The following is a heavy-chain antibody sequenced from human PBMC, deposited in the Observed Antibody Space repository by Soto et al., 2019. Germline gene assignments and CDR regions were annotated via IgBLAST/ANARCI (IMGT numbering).Heavy chain of an antibody. CDR3: ARSKGSYRYFYYMDV. CDR2: INHSGST. V-gene: IGHV4-34*01. Sequence: SETLSLTCAVYGGSFSGYCWSWIRQPPGKGLEWIGEINHSGSTNYNPSLKSRVTISVDTSKNQFSLKLSSVTAADTAVYYCARSKGSYRYFYYMDVWGKGTTVTVSS. D-gene: IGHD3-16*02. CDR1: GGSFSGYC. J-gene: IGHJ6*03.